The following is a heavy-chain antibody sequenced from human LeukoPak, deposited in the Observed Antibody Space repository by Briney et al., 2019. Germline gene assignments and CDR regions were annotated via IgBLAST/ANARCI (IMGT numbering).Heavy chain of an antibody. CDR3: ASFIYVWGSYPTDY. V-gene: IGHV3-66*01. D-gene: IGHD3-16*02. CDR1: GFTVSSNY. J-gene: IGHJ4*02. Sequence: PGGSLRLSCAASGFTVSSNYMSWVRQAPGKGLEWVSVIYSGGSTYYADSVKGRFTISRDNSKNTLYLQMNSLRAEDTAVYYCASFIYVWGSYPTDYRGQGTLVTVPS. CDR2: IYSGGST.